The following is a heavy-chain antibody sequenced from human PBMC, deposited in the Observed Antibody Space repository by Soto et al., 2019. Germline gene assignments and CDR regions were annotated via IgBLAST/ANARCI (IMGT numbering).Heavy chain of an antibody. J-gene: IGHJ3*02. D-gene: IGHD6-19*01. CDR1: GYTFTSYG. CDR2: ISAYNGNT. Sequence: QVQLVQSGAEVKKPGASVKVSCKASGYTFTSYGISWVRQAPGQGLEWMGWISAYNGNTNYAQKLQGRVTMTTGTSTSIAYTESRSLSSHDTAGYYSVEWLVKNAFDIWGQGTMVAVSS. CDR3: VEWLVKNAFDI. V-gene: IGHV1-18*01.